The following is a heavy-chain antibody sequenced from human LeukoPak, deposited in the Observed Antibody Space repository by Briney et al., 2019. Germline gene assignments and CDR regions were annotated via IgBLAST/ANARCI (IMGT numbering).Heavy chain of an antibody. Sequence: GGSLRLSCVASGFTFSNAWMNWVRQAPGKGLEWVGRIQSKTDGETSDYGAPVKGRFTISRDDSKNTLYLQMNSLKTEDTAVYYCTTAPKWETQGTDYWGQGTLVTISS. CDR3: TTAPKWETQGTDY. D-gene: IGHD1-26*01. V-gene: IGHV3-15*01. J-gene: IGHJ4*02. CDR2: IQSKTDGETS. CDR1: GFTFSNAW.